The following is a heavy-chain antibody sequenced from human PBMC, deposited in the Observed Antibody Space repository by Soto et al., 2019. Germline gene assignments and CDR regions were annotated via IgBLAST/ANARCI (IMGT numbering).Heavy chain of an antibody. J-gene: IGHJ5*02. V-gene: IGHV4-59*01. Sequence: SETLSLTCTVSGGSISSYYWSWIRQPPGKGLEWIGYIYYSGSTNYNPSLKSRVTISVDTSKNQFSLKLSSVTAADTAVYYCARESPSWFDPWGQGTLVTVSS. CDR3: ARESPSWFDP. CDR2: IYYSGST. CDR1: GGSISSYY.